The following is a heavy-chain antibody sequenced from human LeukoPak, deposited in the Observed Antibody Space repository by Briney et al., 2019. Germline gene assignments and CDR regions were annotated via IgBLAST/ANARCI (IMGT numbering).Heavy chain of an antibody. Sequence: PGGSLRLSCAGSGFTFSWYAIHWVRQAPGKGLEWMALISYDGTNKDYAGSVKGRFTISRDNSKNTLFLQMNSLRVEDTAVYYCARICPPRGYSGYDSEEGGEVDVFDIWGQGTMVTVSS. CDR3: ARICPPRGYSGYDSEEGGEVDVFDI. V-gene: IGHV3-30-3*01. CDR1: GFTFSWYA. CDR2: ISYDGTNK. J-gene: IGHJ3*02. D-gene: IGHD5-12*01.